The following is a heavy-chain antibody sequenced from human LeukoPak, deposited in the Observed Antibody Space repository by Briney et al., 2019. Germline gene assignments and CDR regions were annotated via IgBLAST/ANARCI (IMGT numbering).Heavy chain of an antibody. J-gene: IGHJ4*02. CDR2: ITGSGDRP. Sequence: GGSLRLSCAASGFTFSGYAMSWVRQVPGKGLEWVSVITGSGDRPYYADSVKGRFTVSRDNSKNTLYLQINSLKTEDTAVYYCAKGPNDDSNYLFDYWGQGTLVTVSS. V-gene: IGHV3-23*01. CDR3: AKGPNDDSNYLFDY. CDR1: GFTFSGYA. D-gene: IGHD4-11*01.